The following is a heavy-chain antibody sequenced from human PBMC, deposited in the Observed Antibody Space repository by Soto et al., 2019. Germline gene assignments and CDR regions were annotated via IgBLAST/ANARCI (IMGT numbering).Heavy chain of an antibody. CDR2: IYDSGST. Sequence: QVELQESGPGLVNPSQTLSLTCTVSGGSISSGGYYWSCVRQHPGKGLEWIGYIYDSGSTLYNPSHNSRVTSSIDTYKNQCTLCLSSVTAADAAVYHFMSQATGWCPDYGGQGPRVTVSS. V-gene: IGHV4-31*03. CDR1: GGSISSGGYY. D-gene: IGHD6-19*01. CDR3: MSQATGWCPDY. J-gene: IGHJ4*02.